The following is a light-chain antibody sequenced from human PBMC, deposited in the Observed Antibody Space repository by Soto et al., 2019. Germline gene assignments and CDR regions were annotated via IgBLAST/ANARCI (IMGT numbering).Light chain of an antibody. Sequence: DIQMTQSPSSLSASVGDRVTITCRASQSISSYLNWYQQKPGKAPKLLIYAASSLQSGVPSRFSGSGSGTDFTLTISILQPEDFANYYCQQSYSTLWTFGQGTKVEIK. V-gene: IGKV1-39*01. CDR3: QQSYSTLWT. CDR1: QSISSY. CDR2: AAS. J-gene: IGKJ1*01.